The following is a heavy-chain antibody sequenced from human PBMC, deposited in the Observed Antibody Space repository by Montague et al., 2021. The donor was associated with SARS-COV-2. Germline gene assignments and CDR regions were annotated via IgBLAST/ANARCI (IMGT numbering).Heavy chain of an antibody. V-gene: IGHV4-61*08. J-gene: IGHJ5*02. CDR2: IYYSGST. CDR3: ARCITIVGVVGSWFDP. CDR1: GGSISSGGYY. D-gene: IGHD3-3*01. Sequence: SETLSLTCTVPGGSISSGGYYWSWIRQHPGKGLEWIGYIYYSGSTNYNPSLKSRVSISVDTSKNQFSLKLSSVTAADTAVYYCARCITIVGVVGSWFDPWGQGTLVIVSS.